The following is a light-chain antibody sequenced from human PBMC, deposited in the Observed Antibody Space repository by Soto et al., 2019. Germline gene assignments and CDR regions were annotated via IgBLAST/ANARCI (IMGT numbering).Light chain of an antibody. CDR3: QQRRDT. CDR2: DAS. CDR1: QSVSSSY. Sequence: EIVLTQSPGTLSLSPGERATLSCRASQSVSSSYLAWYKQKPGQAPRLLVYDASTRATGIPARFSGSGSGADFTLTISSLEPEDFAVYYCQQRRDTFGQGTRLEIK. V-gene: IGKV3D-20*02. J-gene: IGKJ5*01.